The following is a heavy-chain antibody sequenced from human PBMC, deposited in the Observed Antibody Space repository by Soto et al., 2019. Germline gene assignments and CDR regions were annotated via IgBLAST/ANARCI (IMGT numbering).Heavy chain of an antibody. CDR1: CASISRTGFH. J-gene: IGHJ4*02. Sequence: PSETLSLTCTVSCASISRTGFHWSWIRQPPGQGLEWIGSIYETGTTFYNPSLKSRVTISADTSKNHFSLKLTSVTAADTAVYYCARRGSGHNFDYWGQGTLVTVSS. V-gene: IGHV4-39*01. CDR2: IYETGTT. D-gene: IGHD3-10*01. CDR3: ARRGSGHNFDY.